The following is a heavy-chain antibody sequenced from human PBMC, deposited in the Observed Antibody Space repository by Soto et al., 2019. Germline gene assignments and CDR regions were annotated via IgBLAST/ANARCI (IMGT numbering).Heavy chain of an antibody. CDR3: ARGPGI. J-gene: IGHJ4*02. CDR2: IYYSGST. V-gene: IGHV4-31*03. CDR1: GGSISSXGXX. Sequence: QVQLQESGPGLMKPSQTLSLTCTVSGGSISSXGXXXXXXRQHPGKGLEWIGYIYYSGSTYYNPSLKSRVTISVDTSKNQFSLKLSSVTAADTAVYYCARGPGIWGQGTLVTVSS.